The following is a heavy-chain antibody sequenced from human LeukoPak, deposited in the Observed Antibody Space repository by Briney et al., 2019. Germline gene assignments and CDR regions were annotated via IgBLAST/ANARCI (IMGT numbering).Heavy chain of an antibody. V-gene: IGHV3-11*06. CDR2: ISPTSSDT. CDR3: VKTGGRNGGDS. J-gene: IGHJ4*02. D-gene: IGHD3-16*01. Sequence: GGSLRLSCKASGFIFSDFYMSWIRQAPGKGLEWLSYISPTSSDTNYADSVKGRFFVSRDNARKSLYLQMNSLRAEDTAVYYCVKTGGRNGGDSWGQGTLVTVSS. CDR1: GFIFSDFY.